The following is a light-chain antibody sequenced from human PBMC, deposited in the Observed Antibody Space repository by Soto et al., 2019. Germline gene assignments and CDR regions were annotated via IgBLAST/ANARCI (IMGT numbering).Light chain of an antibody. J-gene: IGKJ1*01. CDR1: QTVASTF. CDR2: DAS. Sequence: IVLTQSPGTLSLSPGDTATLSCRASQTVASTFLAWYQHRPGQPPRLLIQDASIRAAGIPDRFSASGSGTEFTLTISRLEPEDFAVYYCHHYSRSRRTFGQGTKVEIQ. V-gene: IGKV3-20*01. CDR3: HHYSRSRRT.